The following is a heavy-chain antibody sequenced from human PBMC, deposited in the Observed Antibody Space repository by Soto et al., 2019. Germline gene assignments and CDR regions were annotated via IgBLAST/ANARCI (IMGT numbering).Heavy chain of an antibody. J-gene: IGHJ4*02. D-gene: IGHD5-18*01. CDR2: ISGSCGST. CDR3: AKGAAMVTRSYFDY. CDR1: GFTFSSYA. V-gene: IGHV3-23*01. Sequence: WGSLRLSCASSGFTFSSYAMSWVRQAPGKGLEWVSAISGSCGSTYYADSVKGRFTTSRDNSKNTLYLQMNSLKAEDTAVYYCAKGAAMVTRSYFDYWGQGTLVTVSS.